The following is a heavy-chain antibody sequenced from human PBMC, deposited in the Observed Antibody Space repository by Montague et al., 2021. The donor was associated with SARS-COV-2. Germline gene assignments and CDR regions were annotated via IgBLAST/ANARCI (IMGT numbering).Heavy chain of an antibody. D-gene: IGHD1-1*01. V-gene: IGHV3-9*01. J-gene: IGHJ4*02. Sequence: SLRLSCAASGFTFHDYALHWVRQAPGKGLEWVSGISWHSGTTGYADSVKGRFTISRDNANRSLYLQMNSLRAEDTALYYCVKDTSHWLLDQWGQGTLVTVSS. CDR3: VKDTSHWLLDQ. CDR2: ISWHSGTT. CDR1: GFTFHDYA.